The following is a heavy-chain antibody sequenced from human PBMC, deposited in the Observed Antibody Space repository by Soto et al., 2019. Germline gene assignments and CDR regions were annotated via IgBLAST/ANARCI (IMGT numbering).Heavy chain of an antibody. J-gene: IGHJ4*02. D-gene: IGHD3-3*01. Sequence: SETLSLTCTVSGGSISSGGYYWSWIRQHPGKGLEWIGYIYYSGSTYYNPSLKSRVTISVDTSKNQFSLKLSSVTAADTAVYYGATLRFLEWYQLDYWGQGTLVTVSS. V-gene: IGHV4-31*03. CDR2: IYYSGST. CDR1: GGSISSGGYY. CDR3: ATLRFLEWYQLDY.